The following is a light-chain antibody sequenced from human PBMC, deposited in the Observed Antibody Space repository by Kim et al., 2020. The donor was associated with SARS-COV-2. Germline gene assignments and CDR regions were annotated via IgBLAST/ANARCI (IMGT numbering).Light chain of an antibody. CDR2: DVT. J-gene: IGLJ3*02. Sequence: PGQSVTICCTGAYSNVRTYNYGSWYQQHPGQTLKVILYDVTQRPSGVPDRFSGSKSGNTASLTISGVQTEDEAEYYCCSYAGGPWVFGGGTQLTVL. CDR1: YSNVRTYNY. CDR3: CSYAGGPWV. V-gene: IGLV2-11*03.